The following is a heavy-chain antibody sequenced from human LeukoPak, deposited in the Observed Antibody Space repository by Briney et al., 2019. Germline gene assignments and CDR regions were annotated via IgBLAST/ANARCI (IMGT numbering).Heavy chain of an antibody. CDR3: ARGGGVPAAMPNYNWFDP. Sequence: GSSVKVSCKASGGTFSSHGISWVRQAPGQGLEWMGRIIPILGIANYAQKFQGRVTITADESTSTAYMELSSLRSEDTAVYYCARGGGVPAAMPNYNWFDPWGQGTLVTVSS. D-gene: IGHD2-2*01. CDR2: IIPILGIA. V-gene: IGHV1-69*04. CDR1: GGTFSSHG. J-gene: IGHJ5*02.